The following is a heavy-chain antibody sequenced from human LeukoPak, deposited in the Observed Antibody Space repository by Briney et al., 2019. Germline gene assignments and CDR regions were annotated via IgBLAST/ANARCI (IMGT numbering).Heavy chain of an antibody. CDR3: ARRIVEDTYYFDY. CDR1: GGSISSSSYY. Sequence: SETLSLTCTVSGGSISSSSYYWGWIRQPPGKGLEWIGSIYYSGSTYYNPSLKSRVTISVDTSKNQFSLKLSSVTAADTAVYYCARRIVEDTYYFDYWGQGTLVTVSS. D-gene: IGHD1-26*01. V-gene: IGHV4-39*01. CDR2: IYYSGST. J-gene: IGHJ4*02.